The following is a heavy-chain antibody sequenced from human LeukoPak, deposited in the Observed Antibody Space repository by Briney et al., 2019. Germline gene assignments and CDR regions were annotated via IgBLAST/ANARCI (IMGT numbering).Heavy chain of an antibody. CDR1: GFTFSSYG. CDR2: IWYDGSNK. J-gene: IGHJ4*02. V-gene: IGHV3-33*01. D-gene: IGHD6-13*01. Sequence: GGSLRLSCAASGFTFSSYGMHWVRQAPGKGLGWVAVIWYDGSNKYYADSVKGRFTISRDNSKNTLYLQMNSLRAEDTAVYYCARAGDSSSWYSQPFDYWGQGTLVTVSS. CDR3: ARAGDSSSWYSQPFDY.